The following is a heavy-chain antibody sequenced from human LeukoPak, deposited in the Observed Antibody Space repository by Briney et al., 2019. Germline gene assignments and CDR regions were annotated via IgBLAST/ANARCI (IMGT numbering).Heavy chain of an antibody. CDR3: TADDPEKIAQFDY. D-gene: IGHD2-21*01. CDR2: IKSGGAT. J-gene: IGHJ4*01. V-gene: IGHV3-15*05. Sequence: GGSLRLSRAASGFAASGFTFSTAWMTWIRQAPGKGPEWVGRIKSGGATDYAAPVKGRFSISRDDSRSTVYLQMNSLESEDTAVYYCTADDPEKIAQFDYWGHGTLVTVSS. CDR1: GFAASGFTFSTAW.